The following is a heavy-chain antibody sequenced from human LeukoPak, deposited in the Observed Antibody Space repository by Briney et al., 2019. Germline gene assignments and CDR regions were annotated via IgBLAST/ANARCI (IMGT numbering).Heavy chain of an antibody. Sequence: SETLSLTCTVSGYSISSGYYWAWIRQPPGKGLEWIGSMYYSGSTYYNPSLKSRVTISVDTSKNQFSLKLSSVTAADTAVYYCARTEGYSYGYDYYYYMDVWGKGTTVTISS. J-gene: IGHJ6*03. CDR1: GYSISSGYY. CDR3: ARTEGYSYGYDYYYYMDV. CDR2: MYYSGST. D-gene: IGHD5-18*01. V-gene: IGHV4-38-2*02.